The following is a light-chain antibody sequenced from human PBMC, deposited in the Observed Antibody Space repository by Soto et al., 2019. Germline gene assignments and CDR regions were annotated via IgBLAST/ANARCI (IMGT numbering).Light chain of an antibody. CDR1: SSNIGSFY. J-gene: IGLJ2*01. CDR2: DNN. V-gene: IGLV1-47*01. CDR3: ATWDDSLSAVV. Sequence: QAVVTQPPSASGTSGQRVTISCSGSSSNIGSFYVYWYQQLPGTAPKLLIYDNNQRPSGVPDRFSGSKSGTSASLAISGLRSEDESDYYCATWDDSLSAVVFGGGTKLTVL.